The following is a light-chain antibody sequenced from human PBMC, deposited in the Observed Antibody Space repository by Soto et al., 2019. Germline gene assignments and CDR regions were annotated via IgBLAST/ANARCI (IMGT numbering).Light chain of an antibody. CDR3: LQDYNYPYT. V-gene: IGKV1-5*03. Sequence: DIQMTQSPSTLSASLGDRVTITCRASQSISSWLDWYQQKPGKAPKLLIYKASSLQSGVPSRFRGSGSGTDFTLTISSLQPEDFATYYCLQDYNYPYTFGQGTKVDIK. J-gene: IGKJ2*01. CDR2: KAS. CDR1: QSISSW.